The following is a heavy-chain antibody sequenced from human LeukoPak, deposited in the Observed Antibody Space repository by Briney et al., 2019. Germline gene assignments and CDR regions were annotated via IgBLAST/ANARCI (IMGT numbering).Heavy chain of an antibody. D-gene: IGHD4-17*01. CDR3: ARAPNDFGDYPFDS. V-gene: IGHV1-69*06. Sequence: GSSVKVSCKASGCTFSTYAINWVRQAPGQGLEWMGRIIPIFGTTDYAQKFQDRVTFTADRSTSTTYMDLSSLTSEDTAVYYCARAPNDFGDYPFDSWGEGTLVTVSP. J-gene: IGHJ4*02. CDR1: GCTFSTYA. CDR2: IIPIFGTT.